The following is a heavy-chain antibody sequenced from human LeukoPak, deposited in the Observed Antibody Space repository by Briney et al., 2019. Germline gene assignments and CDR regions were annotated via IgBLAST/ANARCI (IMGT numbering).Heavy chain of an antibody. CDR1: GDSINSLDL. J-gene: IGHJ4*02. CDR2: MYLSGTT. V-gene: IGHV4-4*02. Sequence: SSETLSLTCTVSGDSINSLDLWSWVRQPPGKGLEWIGEMYLSGTTHSNPSVKSRVTISIGKSKNQFFLNLSSVTAADTAVYYCAGLVGRYSSGLYYYYFDYWGQGTLVTVSS. D-gene: IGHD3-22*01. CDR3: AGLVGRYSSGLYYYYFDY.